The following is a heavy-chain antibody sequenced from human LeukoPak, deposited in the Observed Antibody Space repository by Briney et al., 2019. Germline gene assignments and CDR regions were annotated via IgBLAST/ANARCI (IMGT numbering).Heavy chain of an antibody. CDR1: GDSINSLDL. J-gene: IGHJ4*02. CDR2: MYLSGTT. V-gene: IGHV4-4*02. Sequence: SSETLSLTCTVSGDSINSLDLWSWVRQPPGKGLEWIGEMYLSGTTHSNPSVKSRVTISIGKSKNQFFLNLSSVTAADTAVYYCAGLVGRYSSGLYYYYFDYWGQGTLVTVSS. D-gene: IGHD3-22*01. CDR3: AGLVGRYSSGLYYYYFDY.